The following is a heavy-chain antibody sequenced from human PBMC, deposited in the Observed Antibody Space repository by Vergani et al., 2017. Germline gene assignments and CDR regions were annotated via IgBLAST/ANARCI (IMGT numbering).Heavy chain of an antibody. CDR1: GFTFSDYY. J-gene: IGHJ6*02. Sequence: QVQLVESGGGLVKPGGSLRLSCAASGFTFSDYYMSWIRQAPGKVLAWVSYISSSSSYTNDADSVKGRFTISRDNAKNSLYLQMNSLSAEDTAVYYCARAYYYDSSGYGYYYYYYGMDVWGQGTTVTVSS. V-gene: IGHV3-11*06. CDR3: ARAYYYDSSGYGYYYYYYGMDV. CDR2: ISSSSSYT. D-gene: IGHD3-22*01.